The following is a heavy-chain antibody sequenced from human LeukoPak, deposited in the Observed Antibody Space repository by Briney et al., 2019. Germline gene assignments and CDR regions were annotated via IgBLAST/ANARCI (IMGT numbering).Heavy chain of an antibody. Sequence: GGSLRLSCAASGFTVSSNYMSWVRQAPGKGLEWVSVIYSGGSTYYADSVKGRFTISGDNSKNTLYLQMNSLRAEDTAVYYCANDGQAYCGGDCYSGDAFDIWGQGTMVTVSS. CDR1: GFTVSSNY. CDR2: IYSGGST. CDR3: ANDGQAYCGGDCYSGDAFDI. D-gene: IGHD2-21*02. V-gene: IGHV3-53*01. J-gene: IGHJ3*02.